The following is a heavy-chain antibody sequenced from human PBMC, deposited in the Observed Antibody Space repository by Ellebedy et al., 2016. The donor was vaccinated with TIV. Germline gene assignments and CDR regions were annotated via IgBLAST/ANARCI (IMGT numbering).Heavy chain of an antibody. CDR1: GDSVSRNNAA. J-gene: IGHJ3*01. CDR2: TYYRSKWDT. D-gene: IGHD2-21*02. Sequence: SETLSLTCAISGDSVSRNNAAWNWIRQSPSRGLEWLGRTYYRSKWDTDYAVSVKSRITINPDTSKNQFSLQLNSVTPEDTGVYYCARFHYAFCGSDCDLDHAFDVWGQGTMVIVSS. V-gene: IGHV6-1*01. CDR3: ARFHYAFCGSDCDLDHAFDV.